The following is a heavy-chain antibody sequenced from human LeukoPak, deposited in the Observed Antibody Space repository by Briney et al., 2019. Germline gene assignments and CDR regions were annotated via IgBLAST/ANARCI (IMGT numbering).Heavy chain of an antibody. V-gene: IGHV1-69*01. CDR2: IIPIFGTA. CDR3: ARNTGYCSSTSCHHPWFDP. CDR1: GGTFSSCA. Sequence: SVKVSCKASGGTFSSCAISWVRQAPGQGLEWMGGIIPIFGTANYAQKFQGRVTITADESTSTAYMELSSLRSEDTAVYYCARNTGYCSSTSCHHPWFDPWGQGTLVTVSS. D-gene: IGHD2-2*01. J-gene: IGHJ5*02.